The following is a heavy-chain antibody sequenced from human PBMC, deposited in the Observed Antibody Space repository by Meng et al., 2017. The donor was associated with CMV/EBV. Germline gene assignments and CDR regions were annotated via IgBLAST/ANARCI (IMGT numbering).Heavy chain of an antibody. CDR2: INPNSGGT. V-gene: IGHV1-2*02. CDR3: ARGPLGEYSNYDAP. D-gene: IGHD4-11*01. Sequence: QGQPGQPGAEVKKPGASVKVYCKASGYTFTGYYMHWVRQAPGQGLEWMGWINPNSGGTNYAQKFQGRVTMTRDTSISTAYMELSRLRSDDTAVYYCARGPLGEYSNYDAPWGQGTLVTVSS. J-gene: IGHJ5*02. CDR1: GYTFTGYY.